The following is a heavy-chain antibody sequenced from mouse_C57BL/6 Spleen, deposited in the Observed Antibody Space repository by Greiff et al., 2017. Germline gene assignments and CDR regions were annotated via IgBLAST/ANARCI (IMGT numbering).Heavy chain of an antibody. V-gene: IGHV5-17*01. CDR3: ARGYYYGSSSFPY. Sequence: EVKLVESGGGLVKPGGSLKLSCAASGFTFSDYGMHWVRQAPEKGLEWVAYISSGSSTIYYADTVKGRFTISRDNAKNTLFLQMTSLRSEDTAMXYCARGYYYGSSSFPYWGQGTLVTVSA. CDR1: GFTFSDYG. CDR2: ISSGSSTI. J-gene: IGHJ3*01. D-gene: IGHD1-1*01.